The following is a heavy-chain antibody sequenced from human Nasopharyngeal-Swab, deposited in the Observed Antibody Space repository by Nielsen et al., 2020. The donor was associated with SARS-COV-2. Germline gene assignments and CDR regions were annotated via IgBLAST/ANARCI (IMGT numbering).Heavy chain of an antibody. J-gene: IGHJ6*03. Sequence: SLKISCAASGFTFDDYAMHWVRQAPGKGLEWVSGISWNSGSIGYADFVKGRFTISRDNAKNSLYLQMNSLRAEDTALYYCAKDISSGWYGNYYYYYMDVWGKGTTVTVSS. D-gene: IGHD6-19*01. CDR2: ISWNSGSI. CDR1: GFTFDDYA. V-gene: IGHV3-9*01. CDR3: AKDISSGWYGNYYYYYMDV.